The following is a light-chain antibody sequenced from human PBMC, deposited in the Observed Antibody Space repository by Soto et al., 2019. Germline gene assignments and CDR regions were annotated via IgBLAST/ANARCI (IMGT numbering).Light chain of an antibody. CDR3: MQGTHWPRT. CDR2: KVS. V-gene: IGKV2-30*01. J-gene: IGKJ1*01. CDR1: QSLVYSDGNTY. Sequence: DVVMTQSPLSLPVTLGQPASISCRSSQSLVYSDGNTYLNWFQQRPGQSPRRLIYKVSNRDSGVPDRLSGSGSGTDFKLKISRVEAEDVGVYYCMQGTHWPRTFGQGTKVEIK.